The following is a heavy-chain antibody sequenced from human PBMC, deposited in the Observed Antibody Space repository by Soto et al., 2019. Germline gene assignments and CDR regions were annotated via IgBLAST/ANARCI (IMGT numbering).Heavy chain of an antibody. CDR3: TRHAVITSGGVIVSHWFDP. CDR1: GYRFASYW. Sequence: PGESLKISCEGSGYRFASYWITWMRQVPGKGLEWMGRIDPLDSQTNYSASFEGHVTFSADKSINTAFLQWSSLRASDTATYFCTRHAVITSGGVIVSHWFDPWGQGTPVTAPQ. CDR2: IDPLDSQT. V-gene: IGHV5-10-1*01. J-gene: IGHJ5*02. D-gene: IGHD3-16*02.